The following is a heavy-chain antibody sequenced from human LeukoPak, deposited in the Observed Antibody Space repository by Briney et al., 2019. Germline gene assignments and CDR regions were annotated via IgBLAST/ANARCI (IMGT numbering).Heavy chain of an antibody. D-gene: IGHD3-9*01. J-gene: IGHJ4*02. CDR1: GGSISSGDYY. CDR3: ARVDDILTGYWPYFAY. V-gene: IGHV4-30-4*01. Sequence: PSETLSLTCTVSGGSISSGDYYWSWIRQPPGKGLEWIGYIYYSGSTNYNTSLKSRVTISVDTSKNQFSLKLSSVTAADTAVYYCARVDDILTGYWPYFAYWGQGTLVTVSS. CDR2: IYYSGST.